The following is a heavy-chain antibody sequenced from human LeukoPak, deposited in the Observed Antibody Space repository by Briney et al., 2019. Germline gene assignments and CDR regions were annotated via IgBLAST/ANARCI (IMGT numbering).Heavy chain of an antibody. D-gene: IGHD3-22*01. CDR2: IYYSGST. J-gene: IGHJ3*02. CDR1: GGSISSGDYY. Sequence: SETLSLTCTVSGGSISSGDYYWSWIRQPPGKGLEWIGYIYYSGSTYYNPSLKSRVTISVDTSRNQFSLKLSSVTAADTAGYYCARAFSVDYDSSGYTPWDAFDIWGQGAMVTVSS. CDR3: ARAFSVDYDSSGYTPWDAFDI. V-gene: IGHV4-30-4*08.